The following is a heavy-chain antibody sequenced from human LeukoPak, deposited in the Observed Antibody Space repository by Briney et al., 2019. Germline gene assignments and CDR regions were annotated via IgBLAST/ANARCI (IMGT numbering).Heavy chain of an antibody. J-gene: IGHJ4*02. CDR3: AKDLTESYSGYVY. CDR2: ISYDGSNK. D-gene: IGHD5-12*01. V-gene: IGHV3-30*18. CDR1: GFTFSSYG. Sequence: PGGSLRLSCAASGFTFSSYGMHWVRQAPGKGLEWMAFISYDGSNKYYADSVKGRFTISRDNSKNTLYLQMNSLRAEDTAVYYCAKDLTESYSGYVYWGQGTLVTVSS.